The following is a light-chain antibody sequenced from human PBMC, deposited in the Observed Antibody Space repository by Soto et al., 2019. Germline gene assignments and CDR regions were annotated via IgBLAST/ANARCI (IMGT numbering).Light chain of an antibody. CDR2: ATS. CDR1: QEISNS. J-gene: IGKJ4*01. Sequence: IQMTQSPSSLSASVGDRVTITCRASQEISNSLAWYQQKPAKVPKVLIYATSILQSGVPARFSGSGSGTDFTITISSLQPEDVATYYVQNYNSAPLTFGGGTKVEI. V-gene: IGKV1-27*01. CDR3: QNYNSAPLT.